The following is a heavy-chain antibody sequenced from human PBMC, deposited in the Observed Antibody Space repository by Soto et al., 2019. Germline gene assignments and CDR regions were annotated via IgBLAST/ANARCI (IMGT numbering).Heavy chain of an antibody. J-gene: IGHJ3*02. D-gene: IGHD1-1*01. CDR2: IYPGGSDT. Sequence: GESLKISCKASGYNFTPFWIGWVRQMPGKGLEWMGFIYPGGSDTRYNPSFQDQVTISADKSTSTAYLQWSSLKASDTAMYYCASRKKTTDAFDIWGQGTMVTVS. V-gene: IGHV5-51*01. CDR1: GYNFTPFW. CDR3: ASRKKTTDAFDI.